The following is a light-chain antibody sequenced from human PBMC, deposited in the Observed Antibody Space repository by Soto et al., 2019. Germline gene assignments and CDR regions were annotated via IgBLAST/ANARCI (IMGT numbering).Light chain of an antibody. CDR1: QSVSSY. CDR3: QQRSNWPPWT. V-gene: IGKV3-11*01. J-gene: IGKJ1*01. Sequence: ESVLTQSPGTLSMSPGERATLSCMASQSVSSYLAWYQQKPGQAPRLLIYDASNRATGIPARFSGSGSGTDFTLTISSLEPEDFAVYYCQQRSNWPPWTFGEGTKVDI. CDR2: DAS.